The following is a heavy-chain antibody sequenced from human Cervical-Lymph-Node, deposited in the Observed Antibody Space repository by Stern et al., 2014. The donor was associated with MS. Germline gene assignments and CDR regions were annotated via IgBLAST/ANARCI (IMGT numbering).Heavy chain of an antibody. D-gene: IGHD6-13*01. CDR2: INPNNGNT. V-gene: IGHV1-2*02. Sequence: QVQLVQSGAEVREPGDSVKVSCKTSGYTFTHNYIHWVRQAPGQGLEWLGWINPNNGNTKNTQKLQGRVTMTRDTSITHLFMELNRLTSDGTAVYYCARGDGSSWFPYWGQGTLVTVSS. CDR3: ARGDGSSWFPY. J-gene: IGHJ4*02. CDR1: GYTFTHNY.